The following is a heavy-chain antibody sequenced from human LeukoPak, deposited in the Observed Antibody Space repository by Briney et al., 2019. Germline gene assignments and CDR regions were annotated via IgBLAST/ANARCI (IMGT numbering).Heavy chain of an antibody. V-gene: IGHV4-4*02. J-gene: IGHJ4*02. D-gene: IGHD4-23*01. Sequence: PSETLSLTCTVSGGSISSSNWRGWVRPPPGKGLEWIGEIYHSGSTNYNPSLKSRVTISVDKSKNQFSLMLSSVTAADTAVYYCARYENAAGNLLFYFYYWGQVTLVTVSS. CDR1: GGSISSSNW. CDR2: IYHSGST. CDR3: ARYENAAGNLLFYFYY.